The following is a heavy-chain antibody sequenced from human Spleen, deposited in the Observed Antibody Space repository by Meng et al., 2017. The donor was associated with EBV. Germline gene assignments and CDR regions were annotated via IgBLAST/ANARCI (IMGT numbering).Heavy chain of an antibody. V-gene: IGHV4-39*07. J-gene: IGHJ4*02. CDR3: VRGYDYGDYVDY. Sequence: QLPSSAPGLVKLSETLSPILTVSGDSITTPHYYWRWTRPPPGKGLELIGTFYSVTTTFYNPSLRSRLAISVDTSKNQFSLRLTSLTAADTAVYYCVRGYDYGDYVDYWGQGTLVTVSS. CDR2: FYSVTTT. D-gene: IGHD4-17*01. CDR1: GDSITTPHYY.